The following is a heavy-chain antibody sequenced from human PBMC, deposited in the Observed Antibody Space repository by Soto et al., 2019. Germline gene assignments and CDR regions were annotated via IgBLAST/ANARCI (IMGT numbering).Heavy chain of an antibody. CDR3: AKVMYTWNDVAAFDS. V-gene: IGHV3-23*01. CDR2: IGVTAGST. Sequence: GGSLRLSCEASRFTFSNFAMCWVRQAPGKGLEWISTIGVTAGSTYYTDSVRGRFTISRDNSKNTLYLEMNSLRAEDTALYYCAKVMYTWNDVAAFDSWGQGTLVTVSS. J-gene: IGHJ4*02. CDR1: RFTFSNFA. D-gene: IGHD1-1*01.